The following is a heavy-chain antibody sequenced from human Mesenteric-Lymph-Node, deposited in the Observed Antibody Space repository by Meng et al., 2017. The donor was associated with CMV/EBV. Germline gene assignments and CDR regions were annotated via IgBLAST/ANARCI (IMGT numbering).Heavy chain of an antibody. D-gene: IGHD3-3*01. V-gene: IGHV3-48*04. Sequence: GESLKISRAASGFTFRTYTMNWVRQAPGKGLEWISCISSSSDIKYYADSVKGRFVISRDNAKNSLYLQMNSLRAEDTAVFYCARARYDFWSGYDWGQGTLVTVSS. CDR2: ISSSSDIK. CDR1: GFTFRTYT. J-gene: IGHJ4*02. CDR3: ARARYDFWSGYD.